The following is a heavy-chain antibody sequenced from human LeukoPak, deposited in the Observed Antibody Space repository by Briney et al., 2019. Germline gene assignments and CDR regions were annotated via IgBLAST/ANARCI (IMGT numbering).Heavy chain of an antibody. V-gene: IGHV3-23*01. J-gene: IGHJ4*02. D-gene: IGHD2-2*01. CDR2: ISGSGGST. CDR1: GFTFSSYV. CDR3: AKAPQSPPNRFVVVPLAVGGLDY. Sequence: GGSLRLSCAASGFTFSSYVMTWVRQAPGKGLEWASGISGSGGSTYYADSVKGRFTISRDNSKNTLYLQMNSLRAEDTAVYFCAKAPQSPPNRFVVVPLAVGGLDYWGQGTLVTVSS.